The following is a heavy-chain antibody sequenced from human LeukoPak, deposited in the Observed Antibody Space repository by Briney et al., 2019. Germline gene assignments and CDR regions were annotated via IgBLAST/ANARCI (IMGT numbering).Heavy chain of an antibody. CDR3: ARDGDIVVVPAAIPIACWFDP. D-gene: IGHD2-2*02. CDR1: GYTFTSYY. Sequence: ASVKVSCKASGYTFTSYYMHWVRQAPGQGLEWMGIINPSGGSTSYAQKFQGRVTMTRDTSTSTVYMELSSLRSEDTAVYYCARDGDIVVVPAAIPIACWFDPWGQGTLVTVSS. J-gene: IGHJ5*02. CDR2: INPSGGST. V-gene: IGHV1-46*01.